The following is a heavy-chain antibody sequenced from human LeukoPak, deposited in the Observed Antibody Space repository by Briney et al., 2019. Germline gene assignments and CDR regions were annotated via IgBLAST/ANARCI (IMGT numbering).Heavy chain of an antibody. Sequence: SVKVSCKASGTTITGYVISWVRQAPGQGLEWMGGIIPIFGTANYAQKFQGRVTITADESTSTAYMELSSLRSEDTAVYYCARDGPSRITIFGVPRRGDWFDPWGQGTLVTVSS. V-gene: IGHV1-69*01. CDR1: GTTITGYV. CDR3: ARDGPSRITIFGVPRRGDWFDP. D-gene: IGHD3-3*01. J-gene: IGHJ5*02. CDR2: IIPIFGTA.